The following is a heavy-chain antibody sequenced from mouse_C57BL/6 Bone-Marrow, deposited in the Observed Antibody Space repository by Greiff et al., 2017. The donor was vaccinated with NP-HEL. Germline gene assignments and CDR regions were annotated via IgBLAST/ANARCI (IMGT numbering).Heavy chain of an antibody. CDR2: IWSGGST. CDR1: GFSLTSYG. Sequence: QVQLQQSGPGLVQPSQSLSITCTVSGFSLTSYGVHWVRQSPGKGLEWLGVIWSGGSTDYNAAFISRLSISKDNSKSQVFFKMNSLQADDTAIYYCASRQLRLKEVYYAMDYWGQGTSVTVSS. D-gene: IGHD3-2*02. V-gene: IGHV2-2*01. CDR3: ASRQLRLKEVYYAMDY. J-gene: IGHJ4*01.